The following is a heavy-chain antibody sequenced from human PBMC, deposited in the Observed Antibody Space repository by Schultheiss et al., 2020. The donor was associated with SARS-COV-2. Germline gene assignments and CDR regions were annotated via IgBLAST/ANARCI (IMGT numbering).Heavy chain of an antibody. CDR3: ARLGYYDFWSGYFRGMDV. J-gene: IGHJ6*02. D-gene: IGHD3-3*01. CDR2: IWYDGSNK. V-gene: IGHV3-30*19. Sequence: GESLKISCAASGFTFSSYGMHWVRQAPGKGLEWVAVIWYDGSNKYYADSVKGRFTISRDNSKNTLYLQMNSLRAEDTAVYYCARLGYYDFWSGYFRGMDVWGQGTTVTVSS. CDR1: GFTFSSYG.